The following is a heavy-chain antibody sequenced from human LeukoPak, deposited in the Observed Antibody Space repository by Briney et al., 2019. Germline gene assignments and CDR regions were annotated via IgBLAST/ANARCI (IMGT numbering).Heavy chain of an antibody. J-gene: IGHJ3*02. D-gene: IGHD3-22*01. Sequence: SETLSLTCTVSGGSISSYYWSWIRQPPGKGLEWIGYIYYSGSTNYNPSLKSRVTISVDTSKNQFSLRLSSVTAADTAVYYCARIYDSSGHDAFDIWGQGTMVTVSS. CDR3: ARIYDSSGHDAFDI. CDR1: GGSISSYY. V-gene: IGHV4-59*01. CDR2: IYYSGST.